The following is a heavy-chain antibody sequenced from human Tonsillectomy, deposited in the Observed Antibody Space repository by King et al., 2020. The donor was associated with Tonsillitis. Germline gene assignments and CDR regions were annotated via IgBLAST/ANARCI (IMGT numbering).Heavy chain of an antibody. Sequence: VQLVESGGGLVQPGGSLRLSCAASGFTFSSYAMSWVRQAPGKGLEWVSAISGSGGSTYYADSVKGRFTISRDNSKNTLYLQMNSLRAEDTAVYYCAKPVEAEWLRPYYFDYWGQGTLVTVSS. D-gene: IGHD5-12*01. CDR3: AKPVEAEWLRPYYFDY. J-gene: IGHJ4*02. CDR1: GFTFSSYA. CDR2: ISGSGGST. V-gene: IGHV3-23*04.